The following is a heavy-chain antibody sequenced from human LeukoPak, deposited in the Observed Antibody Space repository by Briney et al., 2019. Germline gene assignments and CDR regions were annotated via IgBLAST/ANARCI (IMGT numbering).Heavy chain of an antibody. Sequence: SVKVSCKASGGTFSSYAISWVRQAPGQGLEWMGRIIPILGIANYAQKFQDRVTITADKSTSTAYMELSSLRSEDTAVYYCARALENDYGDSTIDYWGQGTLVTVSS. V-gene: IGHV1-69*04. D-gene: IGHD4-17*01. CDR3: ARALENDYGDSTIDY. CDR2: IIPILGIA. CDR1: GGTFSSYA. J-gene: IGHJ4*02.